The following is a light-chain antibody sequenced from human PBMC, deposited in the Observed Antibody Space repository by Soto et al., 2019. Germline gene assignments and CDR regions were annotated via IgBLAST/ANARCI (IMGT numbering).Light chain of an antibody. V-gene: IGKV3-20*01. CDR1: QGVSGSY. CDR2: GAS. Sequence: EIVLTQSPGTLSLSPGERATLSCRASQGVSGSYLAWYQQKPGQAPRLLIYGASTRATGIPDRFSGSGSGTDFTLTISSLEPEDFAVYYCHQYGVSSPTFGQGTNLEIK. J-gene: IGKJ2*01. CDR3: HQYGVSSPT.